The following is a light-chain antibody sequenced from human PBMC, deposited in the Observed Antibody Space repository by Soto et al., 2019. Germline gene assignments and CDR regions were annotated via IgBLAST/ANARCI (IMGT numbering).Light chain of an antibody. CDR3: PQYATSARLT. J-gene: IGKJ3*01. V-gene: IGKV3-20*01. CDR1: QSVSQY. CDR2: GAS. Sequence: EIVLTQSPGTLSWSLGERATLSCRASQSVSQYLAWYQQKPGQAPRLLIYGASSRANGIPDRFSGSGSGTDFTLTIKGLEPADFAVYYCPQYATSARLTFGPGTNVDI.